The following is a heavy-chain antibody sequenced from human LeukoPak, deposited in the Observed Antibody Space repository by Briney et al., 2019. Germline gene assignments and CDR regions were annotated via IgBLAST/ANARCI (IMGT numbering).Heavy chain of an antibody. CDR1: GFIFSSYG. Sequence: PGGSLRLSCAASGFIFSSYGMHWVRQAPGKGLEWVAFLRSDGNSKYYVDSVKGRFTISRDNSKNTLYLQMNSLRPEDTAIYYCTKRDCSGDNCYGTDYWGQGTLVTVSS. D-gene: IGHD2-15*01. V-gene: IGHV3-30*02. CDR2: LRSDGNSK. CDR3: TKRDCSGDNCYGTDY. J-gene: IGHJ4*02.